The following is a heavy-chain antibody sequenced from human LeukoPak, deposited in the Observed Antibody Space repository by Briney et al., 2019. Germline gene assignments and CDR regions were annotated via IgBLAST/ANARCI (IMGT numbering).Heavy chain of an antibody. CDR1: GFTFSSYA. V-gene: IGHV3-30-3*01. D-gene: IGHD2-21*02. CDR2: ISYDGSNK. Sequence: GGSLRLSCAASGFTFSSYAMHWVRQAPGKGLEWVAVISYDGSNKYYADSVKGRFTISRDNSKNTLYLQMNSLRAEDTAVYYCAREEITGVVVTAIRYWGREPWSPSPQ. CDR3: AREEITGVVVTAIRY. J-gene: IGHJ4*02.